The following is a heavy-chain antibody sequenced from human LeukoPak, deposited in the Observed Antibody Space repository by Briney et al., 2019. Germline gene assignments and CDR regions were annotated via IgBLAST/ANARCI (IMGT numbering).Heavy chain of an antibody. Sequence: GESLKISCKGSGYSFTSYWIGWVRQMPGKGLEWMGIIYPGDSDTRYSPSFQGQVTISADKSISTAYLQWSSLKASDTAMYYCARHEADYGDYSLGLDYWGQGTLVTVSS. CDR1: GYSFTSYW. CDR2: IYPGDSDT. J-gene: IGHJ4*02. D-gene: IGHD4-17*01. CDR3: ARHEADYGDYSLGLDY. V-gene: IGHV5-51*01.